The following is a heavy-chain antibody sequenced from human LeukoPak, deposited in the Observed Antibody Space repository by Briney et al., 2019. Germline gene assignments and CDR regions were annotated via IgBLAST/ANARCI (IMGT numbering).Heavy chain of an antibody. Sequence: SETLSLTCTVSGGSISSYYWSWIRQPPGKGLEWIGYIYYSGSTNYNPSLKSRVTISVDTSKNQFSLKLSSVTAADTAVYYCARGTNYGSGRTRVGMDVWGKGTTVTVSS. D-gene: IGHD3-10*01. CDR2: IYYSGST. V-gene: IGHV4-59*01. J-gene: IGHJ6*04. CDR1: GGSISSYY. CDR3: ARGTNYGSGRTRVGMDV.